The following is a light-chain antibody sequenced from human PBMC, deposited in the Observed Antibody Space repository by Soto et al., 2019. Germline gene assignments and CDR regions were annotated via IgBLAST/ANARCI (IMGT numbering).Light chain of an antibody. CDR2: KVS. V-gene: IGKV2-30*02. CDR1: QNLVHSDGIAY. CDR3: MQGTHWPIT. J-gene: IGKJ5*01. Sequence: DVEMTHSPRFLHVTLGQPAVTSCMASQNLVHSDGIAYFSWFQQRPGRSPRRLIYKVSNRDSGVPARFSGSGSGTDFALKISRVEAEDVGVYYCMQGTHWPITFGQGTRLEIK.